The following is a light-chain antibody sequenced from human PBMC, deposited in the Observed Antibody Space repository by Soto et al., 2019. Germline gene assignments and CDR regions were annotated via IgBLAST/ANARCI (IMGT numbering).Light chain of an antibody. CDR3: MQGTGWPPFA. V-gene: IGKV2D-30*01. Sequence: DVVMTQSPLSLPVTLGQPASISCRSSQSLVYSDGNTYLNWCQQRPGQSPRRLIFKVSNWDSVVLDRFSGSGSGTDFTLKISRVEAEDVGVYYCMQGTGWPPFAFRGGTKVEIK. J-gene: IGKJ4*01. CDR1: QSLVYSDGNTY. CDR2: KVS.